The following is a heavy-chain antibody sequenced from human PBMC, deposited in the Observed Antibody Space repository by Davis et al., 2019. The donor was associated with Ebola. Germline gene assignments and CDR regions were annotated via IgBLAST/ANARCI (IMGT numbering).Heavy chain of an antibody. Sequence: GESLKISCAASGFTFSSYSMNWVRQAPGKGLEWVSSISSSSSYIYYADSVKGRFTISRDNAKNSLYLQMNSLRDEDTAVYYCARERVGAKDYWGQGTLVTVSS. J-gene: IGHJ4*02. V-gene: IGHV3-21*01. CDR1: GFTFSSYS. CDR3: ARERVGAKDY. CDR2: ISSSSSYI. D-gene: IGHD1-26*01.